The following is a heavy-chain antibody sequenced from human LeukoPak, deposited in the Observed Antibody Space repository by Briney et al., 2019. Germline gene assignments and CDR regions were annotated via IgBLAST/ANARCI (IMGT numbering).Heavy chain of an antibody. CDR3: ARAGITMVRGVIISPLDY. Sequence: AASVKVSCKASGYTFTSYGISWVRQAPGQGLEWMGWISAYNGNTNYAQKLQGRVTMTTDTSTSTAYMELRSLRSDDTAVYYCARAGITMVRGVIISPLDYWGQGTLVTVSS. J-gene: IGHJ4*02. CDR2: ISAYNGNT. D-gene: IGHD3-10*01. CDR1: GYTFTSYG. V-gene: IGHV1-18*01.